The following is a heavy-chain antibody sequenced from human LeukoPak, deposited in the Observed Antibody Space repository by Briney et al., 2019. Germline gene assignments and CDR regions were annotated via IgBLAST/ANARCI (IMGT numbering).Heavy chain of an antibody. CDR2: IYYSGST. Sequence: SETLSLTCTVSGGSISSGGYYWSWIRQHPGKGLEWTRYIYYSGSTYYHPSLKSRVTISVDTSKNQFSLRLSSFTAADTAVYYCARAWPERLVDYWGQGTLVSVSS. V-gene: IGHV4-31*03. CDR3: ARAWPERLVDY. D-gene: IGHD1-1*01. J-gene: IGHJ4*02. CDR1: GGSISSGGYY.